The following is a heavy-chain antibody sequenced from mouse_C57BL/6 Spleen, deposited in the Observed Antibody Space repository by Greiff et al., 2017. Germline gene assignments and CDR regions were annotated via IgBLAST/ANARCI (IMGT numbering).Heavy chain of an antibody. CDR3: ARSSYGLDY. Sequence: QVQLQQPGAELVMPGASVKLSCKASGYTFTSYWMHWVKQRPGQGLEWIGEIDPSDSYPNYNQKFKGKSTLTVDKSSSTAYMQLSSLTSEDSAVYYCARSSYGLDYWGQGTTLTVSS. CDR2: IDPSDSYP. CDR1: GYTFTSYW. J-gene: IGHJ2*01. V-gene: IGHV1-69*01. D-gene: IGHD1-1*01.